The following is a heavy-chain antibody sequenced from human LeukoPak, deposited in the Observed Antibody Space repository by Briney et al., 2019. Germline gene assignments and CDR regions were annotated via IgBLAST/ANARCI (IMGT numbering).Heavy chain of an antibody. Sequence: PGTSLRLSCAVSGFRFSGYNMNWVRQAPGKGLEWIAYISSTTVIYYADSVEGRFTVSRDNAHDSLYLQMSSLTLDDTAVYFCAREGDGSNSGFAYWGQGTLVTVSS. CDR3: AREGDGSNSGFAY. J-gene: IGHJ4*02. D-gene: IGHD4-11*01. V-gene: IGHV3-69-1*01. CDR1: GFRFSGYN. CDR2: ISSTTVI.